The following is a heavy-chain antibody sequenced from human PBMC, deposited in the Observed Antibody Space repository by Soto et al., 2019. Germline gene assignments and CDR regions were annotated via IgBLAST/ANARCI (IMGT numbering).Heavy chain of an antibody. CDR3: AKCRATQGSSAHPEGRRLSPPV. D-gene: IGHD3-16*02. J-gene: IGHJ3*01. Sequence: PGGSLRLSCAASGFTFSSYAMSWVRQAPGKGLEWVSAISGSGGSTYYADSVKGRFTISRDNSKNTLYLQMNSLRAEDTAVYYCAKCRATQGSSAHPEGRRLSPPVWGQGTMVTVSS. CDR1: GFTFSSYA. V-gene: IGHV3-23*01. CDR2: ISGSGGST.